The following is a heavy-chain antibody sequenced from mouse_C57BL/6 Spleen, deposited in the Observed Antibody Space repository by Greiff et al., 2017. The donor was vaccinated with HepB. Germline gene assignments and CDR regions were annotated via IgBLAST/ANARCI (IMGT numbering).Heavy chain of an antibody. Sequence: EVKLQESGPGMVKPSQSLSLTCTVTGYSITSGYDWHWIRHFPGNKLEWMGYISYSGSTNYNPSLKSRISITHDTSKNHFFLKLNSVTTEDTATYYCARGGDCPWFAYWGQGTLVTVSA. CDR1: GYSITSGYD. J-gene: IGHJ3*01. CDR3: ARGGDCPWFAY. V-gene: IGHV3-1*01. CDR2: ISYSGST.